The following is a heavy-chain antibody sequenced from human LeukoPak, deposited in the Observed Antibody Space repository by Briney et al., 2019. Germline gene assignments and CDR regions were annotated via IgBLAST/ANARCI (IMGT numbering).Heavy chain of an antibody. J-gene: IGHJ6*03. V-gene: IGHV4-4*07. D-gene: IGHD3-10*01. CDR1: GGSISSYY. CDR2: IYTSGST. CDR3: ARYGSGSYYYYYYYMDV. Sequence: PSETLSLTCTVSGGSISSYYWSWIRQPAGKGLEWIGRIYTSGSTTYNPYLKSRVTLSVATSKNQFSVKLSSVTAADTAVYYCARYGSGSYYYYYYYMDVWGKGTTVTISS.